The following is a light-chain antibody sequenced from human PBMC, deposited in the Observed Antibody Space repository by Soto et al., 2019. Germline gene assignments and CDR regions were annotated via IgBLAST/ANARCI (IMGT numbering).Light chain of an antibody. J-gene: IGKJ5*01. CDR2: KAS. CDR1: QSVSSW. V-gene: IGKV1-5*03. Sequence: IQMTQSPSSVSASVGDRVTITCRASQSVSSWLAWYQQKPGKAPNLLIYKASSLESGVPSRFSGSGSGTEFTLTISSLQPDDFATYYCQQYNSYSITFGQGTRLEN. CDR3: QQYNSYSIT.